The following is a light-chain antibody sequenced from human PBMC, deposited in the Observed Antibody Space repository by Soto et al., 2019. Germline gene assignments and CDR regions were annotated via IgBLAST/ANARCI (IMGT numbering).Light chain of an antibody. CDR1: QSVSSN. CDR2: GAS. V-gene: IGKV3-15*01. Sequence: EIVMTQCPATLSVSPGEGATLSCRASQSVSSNLAWYQQKPGQAPRLLIYGASIRATGIPASFSGSGSATEFTLTISSLQSQDFAVYFCQQYNNWPPVTFGPGTKVDI. J-gene: IGKJ3*01. CDR3: QQYNNWPPVT.